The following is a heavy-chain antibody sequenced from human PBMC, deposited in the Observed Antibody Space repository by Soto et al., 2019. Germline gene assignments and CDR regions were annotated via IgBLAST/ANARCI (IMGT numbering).Heavy chain of an antibody. CDR1: GFTFNTHV. CDR2: ASPAEDIK. V-gene: IGHV3-30-3*01. D-gene: IGHD6-13*01. CDR3: ARDPIAGAPAYLDY. Sequence: QVHLVESGGGVVQPGRSLRLSCVASGFTFNTHVLHWVRQAPGKGLEWVAVASPAEDIKIYADSVKGRFTISRDNSRSTLYLQMDSLRPEDTATYFCARDPIAGAPAYLDYWGQGTRVTVSS. J-gene: IGHJ4*02.